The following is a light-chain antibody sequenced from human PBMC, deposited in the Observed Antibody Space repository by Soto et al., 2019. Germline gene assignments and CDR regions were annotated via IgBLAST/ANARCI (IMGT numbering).Light chain of an antibody. CDR1: NSNIGNNY. CDR2: DNN. CDR3: GTWDSSLSVVV. V-gene: IGLV1-51*01. J-gene: IGLJ2*01. Sequence: HSVLTQPPSVSAAPGQKVTISCSGSNSNIGNNYVSWFQQFPGTAPKLLIYDNNQRPSGIPDRFSGSKSGTSATLGITGLQTGDEAIYHCGTWDSSLSVVVFGGGTKLTVL.